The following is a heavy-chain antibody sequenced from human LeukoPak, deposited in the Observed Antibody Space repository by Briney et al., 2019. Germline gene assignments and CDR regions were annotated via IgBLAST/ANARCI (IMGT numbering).Heavy chain of an antibody. V-gene: IGHV4-39*01. CDR2: IYYSGST. CDR1: GGSISSNNYY. CDR3: ASVDRGWFAVGEY. J-gene: IGHJ4*02. D-gene: IGHD3-10*01. Sequence: PSETLSLTCTVSGGSISSNNYYWGWIRRHPGKGLEWIGSIYYSGSTYYNPSLKSRVTISVDTSKNQFSLKLTSVTAADTAVYYCASVDRGWFAVGEYWGQGTLVTVSP.